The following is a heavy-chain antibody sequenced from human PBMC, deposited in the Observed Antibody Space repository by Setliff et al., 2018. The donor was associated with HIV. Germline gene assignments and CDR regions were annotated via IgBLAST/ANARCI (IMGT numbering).Heavy chain of an antibody. J-gene: IGHJ4*02. D-gene: IGHD2-21*02. CDR3: ARLSGDYYYFDY. V-gene: IGHV4-4*09. CDR2: IYTSGST. Sequence: PTCTVSGGSISSYCWSWIRRPPGKGLEWIGYIYTSGSTNYNPSLKSRVTISLDTSKNQFSLKLTSVTAADTAVYYCARLSGDYYYFDYWGQGTLVTVSS. CDR1: GGSISSYC.